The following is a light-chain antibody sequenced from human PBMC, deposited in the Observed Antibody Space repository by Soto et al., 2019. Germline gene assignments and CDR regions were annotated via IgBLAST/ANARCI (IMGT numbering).Light chain of an antibody. V-gene: IGKV1-5*03. Sequence: DIQMTQSPSILSASVGDRVTITCRASQSISGWLAWYQQKPGKAPNLLIHKASHLESGVPSRFSGSGSGTEFTLTISSLQPGDFATYYCQHYNTYPWTFGQGTKVEIK. CDR3: QHYNTYPWT. CDR2: KAS. CDR1: QSISGW. J-gene: IGKJ1*01.